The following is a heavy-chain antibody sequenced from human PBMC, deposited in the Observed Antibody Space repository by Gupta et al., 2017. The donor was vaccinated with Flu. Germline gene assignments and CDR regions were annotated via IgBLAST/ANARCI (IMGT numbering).Heavy chain of an antibody. CDR1: GYTFTGYY. CDR2: INPNSGGT. D-gene: IGHD2-2*01. Sequence: QVQLVQSGAEVKKPGASVKVSCKASGYTFTGYYMHWVRQAPGQGLEWMGWINPNSGGTNYAQKFQGRVTMTRDTSISTAYMELSRLRSDDTAVYYCARPLGLCSSTSCSLHHDAFDIWGQGTMVTVSS. CDR3: ARPLGLCSSTSCSLHHDAFDI. V-gene: IGHV1-2*02. J-gene: IGHJ3*02.